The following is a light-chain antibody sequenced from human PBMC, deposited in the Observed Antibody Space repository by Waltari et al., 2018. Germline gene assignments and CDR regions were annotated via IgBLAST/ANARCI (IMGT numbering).Light chain of an antibody. Sequence: DIQMTPSPSSLSASVGDSVTITFRANQSITSRLNWYQQKPGKAPKVLIDAASSLHSGVPSRVSGSGSGTDFTLTISSLQPEDFAIYYCQQTYSSPWTFAQGTKVEIK. J-gene: IGKJ1*01. V-gene: IGKV1-39*01. CDR2: AAS. CDR3: QQTYSSPWT. CDR1: QSITSR.